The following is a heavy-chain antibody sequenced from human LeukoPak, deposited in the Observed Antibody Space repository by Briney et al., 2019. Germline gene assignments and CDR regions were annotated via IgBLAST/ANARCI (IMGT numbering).Heavy chain of an antibody. Sequence: SETLSLTRTVSGVSISSYYWSWIRQPPGKGLEWIAHIYHSGSTNYNPSLKSRVNISVDTSKKQFSLKLTSVTAADTAVYYCARGPYGGNYAFDIWGQGTMVTVSS. D-gene: IGHD4-23*01. CDR1: GVSISSYY. V-gene: IGHV4-59*01. CDR2: IYHSGST. CDR3: ARGPYGGNYAFDI. J-gene: IGHJ3*02.